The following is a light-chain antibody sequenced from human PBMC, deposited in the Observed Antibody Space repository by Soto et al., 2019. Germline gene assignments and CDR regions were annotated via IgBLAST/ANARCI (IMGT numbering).Light chain of an antibody. CDR3: SSYAGSNIVV. Sequence: QSALTQPPSASGSPGQSVTISCTGTSSDVGGYNFVSWYQQHPGKAPKLMIYEVSERPSGVPHRFSGSKSGNTASLTVSGLKAEDEDDYYCSSYAGSNIVVFGGGTKLTVL. V-gene: IGLV2-8*01. CDR2: EVS. CDR1: SSDVGGYNF. J-gene: IGLJ2*01.